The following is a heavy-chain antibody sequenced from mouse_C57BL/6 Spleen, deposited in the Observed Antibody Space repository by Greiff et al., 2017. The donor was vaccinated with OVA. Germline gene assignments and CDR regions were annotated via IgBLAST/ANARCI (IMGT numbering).Heavy chain of an antibody. J-gene: IGHJ4*01. CDR2: IDPENGDT. Sequence: EVQGVESGAELVRPGASVKLSCTASGFNIKDDYMHWVKQRPEQGLEWIGWIDPENGDTEYASKFQGKATITADTSSNTAYLQLSSLTSEDTAVYYCTTGGSYYAMDYWGQGTSVTVSS. CDR3: TTGGSYYAMDY. CDR1: GFNIKDDY. V-gene: IGHV14-4*01.